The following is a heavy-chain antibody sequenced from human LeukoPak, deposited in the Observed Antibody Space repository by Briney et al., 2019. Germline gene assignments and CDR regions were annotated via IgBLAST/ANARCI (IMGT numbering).Heavy chain of an antibody. Sequence: TLSLTCTVSGGSISSGSYYWSWIRQPAGKGLEWIGRIYTSGSTNYNPSLKSRVTISVDTSKNQFSLKLSSVTAADTAVYYCARDDSSGSVSFDYWGQGTLVTVFS. CDR3: ARDDSSGSVSFDY. V-gene: IGHV4-61*02. J-gene: IGHJ4*02. CDR1: GGSISSGSYY. D-gene: IGHD3-22*01. CDR2: IYTSGST.